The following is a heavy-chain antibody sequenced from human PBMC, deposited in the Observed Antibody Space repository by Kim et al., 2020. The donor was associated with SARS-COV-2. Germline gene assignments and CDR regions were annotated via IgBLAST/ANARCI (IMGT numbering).Heavy chain of an antibody. CDR2: N. D-gene: IGHD1-20*01. J-gene: IGHJ3*02. V-gene: IGHV6-1*01. CDR3: AREDNWVAVGI. Sequence: NDYARSVKSRITIDPETSKTQFSLQLNSVTPEDTAVYYCAREDNWVAVGIWGQGTMVTVSS.